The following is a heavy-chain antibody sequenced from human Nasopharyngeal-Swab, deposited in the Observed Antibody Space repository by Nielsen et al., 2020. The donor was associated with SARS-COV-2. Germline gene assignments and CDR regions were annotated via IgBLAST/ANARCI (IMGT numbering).Heavy chain of an antibody. J-gene: IGHJ4*02. CDR1: GFTFSSYG. V-gene: IGHV3-33*01. Sequence: GESLKISCAASGFTFSSYGMHWVRQAPGKGLEWVAVIWYDGSNKYYADSVKGRFTISRDNSKNTLYLQMNSLGAEDTAVYYCARDPQVGYYYDSSGYYGYWGQGTLVTVSS. CDR3: ARDPQVGYYYDSSGYYGY. D-gene: IGHD3-22*01. CDR2: IWYDGSNK.